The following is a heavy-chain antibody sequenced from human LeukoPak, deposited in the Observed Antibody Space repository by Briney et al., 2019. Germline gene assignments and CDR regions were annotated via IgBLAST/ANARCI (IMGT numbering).Heavy chain of an antibody. V-gene: IGHV4-39*07. CDR3: ARDQAPERGNDY. CDR1: GGSISSSSYY. D-gene: IGHD3-10*01. Sequence: SETLSLTCTVSGGSISSSSYYWGWIRQPPGKGLEWIGSIYYSGSIYYNPSLKSRDTISVDTSKNQFSLKLSSVTAADTAVYYCARDQAPERGNDYWGQGTLVTVSS. J-gene: IGHJ4*02. CDR2: IYYSGSI.